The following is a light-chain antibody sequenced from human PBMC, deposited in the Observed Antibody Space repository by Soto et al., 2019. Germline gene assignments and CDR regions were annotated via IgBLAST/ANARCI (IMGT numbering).Light chain of an antibody. CDR3: SSFVHKNNVI. CDR1: SDDIGTYNY. Sequence: QSALTQPPSASGSPGQTVTISCTGTSDDIGTYNYVSWYQQHAGSVPRLIIFEVDKRPSGVPTRFSGSKSGNTASLTISGLRAEDEADYYCSSFVHKNNVIFGGGTKVTVL. V-gene: IGLV2-8*01. CDR2: EVD. J-gene: IGLJ2*01.